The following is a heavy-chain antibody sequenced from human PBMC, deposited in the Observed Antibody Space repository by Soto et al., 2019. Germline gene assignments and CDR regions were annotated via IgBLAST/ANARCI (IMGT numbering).Heavy chain of an antibody. CDR3: ERILFRVAGEGFDP. V-gene: IGHV1-69*02. J-gene: IGHJ5*02. CDR1: GGTFSSYT. D-gene: IGHD3-3*01. Sequence: QVQLVQSGAEVKKPGSSVQVSCKASGGTFSSYTISWVRQAPGQGLEWMGRILPYLGIANYAQKFQGSVTITAYKAPSTAHMELSSPRFEDTGVYYCERILFRVAGEGFDPGGQGTLVTVSS. CDR2: ILPYLGIA.